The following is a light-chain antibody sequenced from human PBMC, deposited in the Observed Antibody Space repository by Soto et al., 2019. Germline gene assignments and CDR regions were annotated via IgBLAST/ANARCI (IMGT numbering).Light chain of an antibody. CDR2: EGS. V-gene: IGLV2-23*01. CDR1: SSDVGSYNL. J-gene: IGLJ3*02. Sequence: QSALTQPASVSGSPGQSITISCTGTSSDVGSYNLVSWCQQHPGKAPKLMIYEGSKRPSGVSNRFSGSKSGNTASLTISGLQAEEEADYYCCSYAGSGTWVFGGGTKVTVL. CDR3: CSYAGSGTWV.